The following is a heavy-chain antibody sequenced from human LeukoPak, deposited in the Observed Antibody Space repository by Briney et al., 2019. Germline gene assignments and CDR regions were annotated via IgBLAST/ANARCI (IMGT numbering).Heavy chain of an antibody. Sequence: ASVKVSCKASGYTFTSYGIGWVRQAPGQGFEWMGWISAYNGNTNYAQKLQGRVTMTTDTSTSTAYMELRSLRSDDTAVYYGARARDILTGYYNWFDPWGQGTLVTVSS. CDR2: ISAYNGNT. CDR1: GYTFTSYG. J-gene: IGHJ5*02. D-gene: IGHD3-9*01. V-gene: IGHV1-18*01. CDR3: ARARDILTGYYNWFDP.